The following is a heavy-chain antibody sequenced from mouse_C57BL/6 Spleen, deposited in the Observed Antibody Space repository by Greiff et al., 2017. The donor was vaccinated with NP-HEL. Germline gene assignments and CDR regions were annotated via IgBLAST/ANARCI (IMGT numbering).Heavy chain of an antibody. CDR3: ATSWDGGYYFDY. J-gene: IGHJ2*01. CDR1: GYAFSSYW. D-gene: IGHD4-1*01. Sequence: VQLQQSGAELVKPGASVKISCKASGYAFSSYWMNWVKQRPGKGLEWMGQIYPGDGDTNYNGKFKGKATLTADKSSSTAYMQLSSLTSEDSAVSFCATSWDGGYYFDYWGQGTTLTVSS. CDR2: IYPGDGDT. V-gene: IGHV1-80*01.